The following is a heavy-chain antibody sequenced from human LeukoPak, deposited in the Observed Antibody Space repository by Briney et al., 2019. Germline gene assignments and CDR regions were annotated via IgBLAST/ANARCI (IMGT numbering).Heavy chain of an antibody. Sequence: GGSLRLSCGLSGFTFRNNSMYWVRQAPGKGLEWVANINGDGSEKDYAASVKARFTVSRDNAKESLYLQKSSLRAEDTAIYYCALLTHQPGIDCWGEGALVTVSS. D-gene: IGHD7-27*01. J-gene: IGHJ4*02. V-gene: IGHV3-7*02. CDR3: ALLTHQPGIDC. CDR1: GFTFRNNS. CDR2: INGDGSEK.